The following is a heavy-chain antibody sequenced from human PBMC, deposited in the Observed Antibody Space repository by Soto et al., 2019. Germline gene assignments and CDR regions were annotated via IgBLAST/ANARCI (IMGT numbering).Heavy chain of an antibody. V-gene: IGHV3-30-3*01. J-gene: IGHJ4*02. CDR2: ISYDGSNK. Sequence: QVQLVESGGGVVQPGRSLRLSCAASGFTFSSYAMHWVRQAPGKGLEWVAVISYDGSNKYYAESVKGRFTISRDNSKNTLYLQMNSLRAEDTAVYYCARDSPPFSGYSSSWYDYWGQGTLVTVSS. CDR1: GFTFSSYA. D-gene: IGHD6-13*01. CDR3: ARDSPPFSGYSSSWYDY.